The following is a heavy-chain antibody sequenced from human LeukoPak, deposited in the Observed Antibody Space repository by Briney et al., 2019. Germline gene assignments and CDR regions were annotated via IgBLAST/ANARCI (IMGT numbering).Heavy chain of an antibody. CDR3: ARGYSSSHYYFDY. J-gene: IGHJ4*02. CDR1: GGSISSYY. D-gene: IGHD6-6*01. CDR2: IYYSGST. V-gene: IGHV4-59*01. Sequence: PSETLSLTCTVSGGSISSYYWGWIRQPPGKGLEWIGYIYYSGSTNYNPSLKSRVTISVDTSKNQFSLNLSSVTAADTALYYCARGYSSSHYYFDYWGQGTLVTVSS.